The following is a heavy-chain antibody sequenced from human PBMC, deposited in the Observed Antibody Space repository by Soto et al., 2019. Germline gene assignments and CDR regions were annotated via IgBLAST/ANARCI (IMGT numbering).Heavy chain of an antibody. D-gene: IGHD3-3*01. Sequence: PSETLSLTCTVSGGSISSGGYYWSWIRQHPGKGLEWIGYIYYSGSTYYNPSLKSRVTISVDTSKNQFSLKLSSVTAADTAVYYCAIDAQPPYYDPRVMDVWGQGTTVTVSS. CDR2: IYYSGST. V-gene: IGHV4-31*03. CDR3: AIDAQPPYYDPRVMDV. J-gene: IGHJ6*02. CDR1: GGSISSGGYY.